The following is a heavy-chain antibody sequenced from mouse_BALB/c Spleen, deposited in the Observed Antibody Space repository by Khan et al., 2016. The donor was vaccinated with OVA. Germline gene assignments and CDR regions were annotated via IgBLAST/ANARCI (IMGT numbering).Heavy chain of an antibody. CDR1: GYTFTTAG. V-gene: IGHV9-4*02. D-gene: IGHD2-14*01. Sequence: QIQLVQSGPELKKPGESVRISCKASGYTFTTAGIQWVQQMPGKGLKWIGWINTHSGVPKYAEDFKGRFAFSLDISVNTAYLQITNLKTEDTATYFWARGGAAYYRNDGGAMEYWGQGTSVTVSS. CDR3: ARGGAAYYRNDGGAMEY. CDR2: INTHSGVP. J-gene: IGHJ4*01.